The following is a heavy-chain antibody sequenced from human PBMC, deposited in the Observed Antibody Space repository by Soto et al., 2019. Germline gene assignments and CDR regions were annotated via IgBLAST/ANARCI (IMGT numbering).Heavy chain of an antibody. V-gene: IGHV3-48*03. D-gene: IGHD3-22*01. CDR3: ARDMTFYDSSGFYAYYFDH. J-gene: IGHJ4*02. Sequence: LRLSCEASGFTFSSYEMNWVRQAPGKGLEWISYISASGNTIYYADSVRGRFTVSRDKAENSLYLQMNSLRADDTAVYSCARDMTFYDSSGFYAYYFDHWGQGTPVTVSS. CDR1: GFTFSSYE. CDR2: ISASGNTI.